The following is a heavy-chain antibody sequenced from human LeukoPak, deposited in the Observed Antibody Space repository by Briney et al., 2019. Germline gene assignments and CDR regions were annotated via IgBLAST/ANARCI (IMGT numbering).Heavy chain of an antibody. CDR3: ARGRDSGSRTYYFDY. Sequence: GASVKVSCKASGYTFADYYLHWVRQAPGQGLEWLAWISPNSGGTNYAQKFQGRVTLTRDTSITTAYMELNRLRSDDTAIYYCARGRDSGSRTYYFDYWGQGTLVTVSS. CDR1: GYTFADYY. V-gene: IGHV1-2*02. CDR2: ISPNSGGT. D-gene: IGHD1-26*01. J-gene: IGHJ4*02.